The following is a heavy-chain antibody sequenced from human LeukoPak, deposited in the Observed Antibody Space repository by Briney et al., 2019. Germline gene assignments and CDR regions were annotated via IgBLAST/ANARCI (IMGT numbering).Heavy chain of an antibody. V-gene: IGHV3-48*02. CDR1: GFTFSSYS. CDR3: AREGYYGAFDI. J-gene: IGHJ3*02. D-gene: IGHD3-10*01. CDR2: INTVGILI. Sequence: GGSLRLSCAASGFTFSSYSMDWVRQAPGKGLEWVSYINTVGILIHYGDSVKGRFTISRDNAKNSLNLQMNSLRDEDTAVYYCAREGYYGAFDIWGQGTVVTVSS.